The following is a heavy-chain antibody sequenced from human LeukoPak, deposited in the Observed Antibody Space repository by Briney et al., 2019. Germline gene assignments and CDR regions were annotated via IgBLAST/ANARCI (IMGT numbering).Heavy chain of an antibody. CDR2: IIPIFGTA. J-gene: IGHJ4*02. V-gene: IGHV1-69*05. CDR3: AALMTTVTTLDY. D-gene: IGHD4-17*01. Sequence: ASVKVSCKASGGTFSSYAISWVRRAPGQGLEWMGRIIPIFGTANYAQKFQGRVTITTDESTSTAYMELSSLRSEDTAVYYCAALMTTVTTLDYWGQGTLVTVSS. CDR1: GGTFSSYA.